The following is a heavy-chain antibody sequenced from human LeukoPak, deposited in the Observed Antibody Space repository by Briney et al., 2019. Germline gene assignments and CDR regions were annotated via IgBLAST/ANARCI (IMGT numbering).Heavy chain of an antibody. J-gene: IGHJ4*02. CDR1: GFTLSNYW. CDR3: ARDLNVAAAAADY. V-gene: IGHV3-74*01. CDR2: INSDGSST. Sequence: GGSLRLSCAASGFTLSNYWMHWVRQAPGKGLVWVSRINSDGSSTSYADSVKGRFTISRDNAKNTLYLQMNSLRAEDTAVYYCARDLNVAAAAADYWGQGTLVTVSS. D-gene: IGHD6-13*01.